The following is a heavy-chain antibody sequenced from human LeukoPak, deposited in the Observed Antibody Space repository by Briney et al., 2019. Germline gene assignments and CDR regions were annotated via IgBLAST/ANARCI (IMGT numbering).Heavy chain of an antibody. D-gene: IGHD3-3*01. V-gene: IGHV4-59*01. J-gene: IGHJ4*02. CDR1: GGSFSGYY. CDR3: ARIFQGAAADY. Sequence: SETLSLTCAVYGGSFSGYYWSWIRQPPGKGLEWIGYMHYSGSTNYNPSLKSRVTISVDTSKNQFSLKLTSVTAADTAVYYCARIFQGAAADYWGQGTLVTVSS. CDR2: MHYSGST.